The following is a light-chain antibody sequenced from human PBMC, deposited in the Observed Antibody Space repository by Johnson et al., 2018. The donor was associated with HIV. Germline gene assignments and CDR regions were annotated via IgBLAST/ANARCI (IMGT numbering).Light chain of an antibody. CDR2: ENN. CDR1: SSNIGNNY. J-gene: IGLJ1*01. V-gene: IGLV1-51*02. CDR3: GTWDSSLSAGV. Sequence: QSVLTQSPSVSAAPGQKVTISCSGSSSNIGNNYVSWYQQFPGTAPKLLIYENNKRPSGIPDRFSGSKSGTSATLGITGLQTGDEADYYCGTWDSSLSAGVFGTGTTVIVL.